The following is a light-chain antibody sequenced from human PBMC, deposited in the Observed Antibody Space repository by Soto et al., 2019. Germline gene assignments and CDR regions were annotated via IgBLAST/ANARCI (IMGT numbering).Light chain of an antibody. Sequence: QSVLTQPASVSGSPGQSITISCTGTSSDVGGYNSVSWYQQHPGKAPKLMIYEVSHRPSGVSNRFSGSKSANTASLTISGLQAEDEADYYCSSFTTSTTYVLGTGTKVTVL. CDR1: SSDVGGYNS. CDR2: EVS. CDR3: SSFTTSTTYV. V-gene: IGLV2-14*01. J-gene: IGLJ1*01.